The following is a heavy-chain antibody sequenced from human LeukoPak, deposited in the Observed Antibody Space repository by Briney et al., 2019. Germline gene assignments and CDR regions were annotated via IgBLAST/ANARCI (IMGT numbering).Heavy chain of an antibody. V-gene: IGHV3-20*04. CDR3: ARGFRAVTTDTPTYYYYYYMDV. Sequence: GRSLRLSCAASGLTFNDYGMSCVPQAPGKGREWVSGINWNGGRTTYADSVRGRFTISRDNAKNSLYVKMNRLSHQGAALFYCARGFRAVTTDTPTYYYYYYMDVWGKGTTVTVSS. CDR2: INWNGGRT. J-gene: IGHJ6*03. CDR1: GLTFNDYG. D-gene: IGHD4-17*01.